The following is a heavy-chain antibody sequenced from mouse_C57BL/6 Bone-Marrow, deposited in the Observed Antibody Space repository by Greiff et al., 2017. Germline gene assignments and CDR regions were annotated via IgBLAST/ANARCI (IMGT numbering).Heavy chain of an antibody. CDR3: ASATVVAPYWYFDV. CDR1: GYTFTSYW. Sequence: QVQLKQPGAELVRPGSSVKLSCKASGYTFTSYWMHWVKQRPIQGLEWIGNIDPSDSETHYNQKFKDKATLTVDKSSSTAYMQLSSLTSEDSAVYYCASATVVAPYWYFDVWGTGTTVTVSS. CDR2: IDPSDSET. J-gene: IGHJ1*03. D-gene: IGHD1-1*01. V-gene: IGHV1-52*01.